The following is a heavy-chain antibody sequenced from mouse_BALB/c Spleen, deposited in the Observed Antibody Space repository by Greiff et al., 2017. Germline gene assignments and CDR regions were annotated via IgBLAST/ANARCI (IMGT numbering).Heavy chain of an antibody. J-gene: IGHJ4*01. CDR3: ARDSSGYLYAMDY. CDR2: ISDGGSYT. D-gene: IGHD3-1*01. V-gene: IGHV5-4*02. Sequence: EVKLMESGGGLVKPGGSLKLSCAASGFTFSDYYMYWVRQTPEKRLEWVATISDGGSYTYYPDSVKGRFTISRANAKNNLYLQMSSLKSEDTAMYYCARDSSGYLYAMDYWGQGTSVTVSS. CDR1: GFTFSDYY.